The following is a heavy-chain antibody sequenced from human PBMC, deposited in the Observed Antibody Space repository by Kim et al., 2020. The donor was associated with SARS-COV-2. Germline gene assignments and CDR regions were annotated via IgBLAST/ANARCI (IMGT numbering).Heavy chain of an antibody. CDR1: GGSISSYY. Sequence: SETLSLTCTVSGGSISSYYWSWIRQPPGKGLEWIGYIYYSGSTNYNPSLKSRVTISVDTSKNQFSLKLSSVTAADTAVYYCARDVDEGAFDIWGQGTMVTVSS. J-gene: IGHJ3*02. V-gene: IGHV4-59*01. CDR3: ARDVDEGAFDI. CDR2: IYYSGST.